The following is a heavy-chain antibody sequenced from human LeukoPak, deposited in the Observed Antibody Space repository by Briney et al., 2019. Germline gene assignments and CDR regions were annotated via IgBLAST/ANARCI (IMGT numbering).Heavy chain of an antibody. V-gene: IGHV4-39*01. J-gene: IGHJ5*02. Sequence: SETLSLTCTVSGGSISSSSYYWGWIRQPPGKGLEWIGSIYYSGSTYYNPSLKSRVTISVDTSKNQFSLKLSSVTAADTAVYYCASLIAAAADGENWFDPWGQGTLVTVSS. CDR1: GGSISSSSYY. D-gene: IGHD6-13*01. CDR2: IYYSGST. CDR3: ASLIAAAADGENWFDP.